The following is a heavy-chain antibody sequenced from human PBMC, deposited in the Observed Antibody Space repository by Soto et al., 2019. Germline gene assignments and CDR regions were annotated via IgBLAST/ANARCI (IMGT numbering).Heavy chain of an antibody. CDR1: GDSISTGGYY. V-gene: IGHV4-31*03. CDR2: IYHSGST. Sequence: QVQLQESGPGLVKPSETLSLTCTVSGDSISTGGYYWNWIRQHPGKGLECIGYIYHSGSTYYNPSLKSRVTISVDTSKNQFSLQLSSVTAADTALYYCATNGHYYDSSGPKYFHHWGQGTLVTVS. D-gene: IGHD3-22*01. CDR3: ATNGHYYDSSGPKYFHH. J-gene: IGHJ1*01.